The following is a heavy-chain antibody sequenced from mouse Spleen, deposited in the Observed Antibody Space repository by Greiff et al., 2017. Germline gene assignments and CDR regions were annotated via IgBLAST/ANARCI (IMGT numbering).Heavy chain of an antibody. CDR2: VDPENGDT. CDR1: GFNIKDYY. V-gene: IGHV14-4*02. Sequence: EVQLQQSGAELVRSGASVKLSCTASGFNIKDYYMHWVKQRPEQGLEWIGWVDPENGDTEYAPKFQGKATMTADTSSNTAYLQLSSLTSEDTAVYYCNAKGYYGSSYEAMDYWGQGTSVTVSS. J-gene: IGHJ4*01. D-gene: IGHD1-1*01. CDR3: NAKGYYGSSYEAMDY.